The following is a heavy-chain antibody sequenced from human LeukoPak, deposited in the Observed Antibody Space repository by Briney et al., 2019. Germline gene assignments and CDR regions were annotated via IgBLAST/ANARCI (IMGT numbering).Heavy chain of an antibody. D-gene: IGHD5-18*01. Sequence: PSETLSLTCTVSGGSISSSSYYWGWIRQPPGKGLEWIGSIYHSGSTYYNPSLKSRVAISVDTSKNQFSLKLSSVTAADTAVYYCAREGNSYGDDYYYYYMDVWGKGTTVTVSS. J-gene: IGHJ6*03. V-gene: IGHV4-39*07. CDR3: AREGNSYGDDYYYYYMDV. CDR2: IYHSGST. CDR1: GGSISSSSYY.